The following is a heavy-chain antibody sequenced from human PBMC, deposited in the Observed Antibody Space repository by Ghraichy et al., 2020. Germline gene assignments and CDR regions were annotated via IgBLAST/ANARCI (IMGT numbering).Heavy chain of an antibody. D-gene: IGHD2-15*01. CDR2: IYTSGST. Sequence: SETLSLTCTVSGGSISSYYWSWIRQPAGKGLEWIGCIYTSGSTNYNPSLKSRVTMSVDTSKNQFSLKLSSVTAADTAVYYCARDSRPRKYCSGGSCSDYYYYGMDVWGQGTTVTVSS. V-gene: IGHV4-4*07. CDR3: ARDSRPRKYCSGGSCSDYYYYGMDV. J-gene: IGHJ6*02. CDR1: GGSISSYY.